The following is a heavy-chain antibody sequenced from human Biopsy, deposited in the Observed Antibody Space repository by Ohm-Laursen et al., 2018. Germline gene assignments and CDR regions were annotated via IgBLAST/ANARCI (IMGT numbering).Heavy chain of an antibody. CDR1: GGSINSDY. J-gene: IGHJ6*02. CDR2: IHTNGDT. CDR3: VRGVDYYDPYHYYALDV. D-gene: IGHD3-22*01. Sequence: SETLSLTCAVSGGSINSDYWSWIRQPAGKGLEWIGRIHTNGDTHYSPSLKSRVTLWEDTSKNQFSLRLASVTAADTAVYYCVRGVDYYDPYHYYALDVWGQGTTVTVSS. V-gene: IGHV4-4*07.